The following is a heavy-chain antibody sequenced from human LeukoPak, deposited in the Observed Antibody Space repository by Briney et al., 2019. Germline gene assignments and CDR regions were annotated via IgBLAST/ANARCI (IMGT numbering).Heavy chain of an antibody. J-gene: IGHJ4*02. CDR2: IWFDGTKE. Sequence: PGGSLRLSCAASGFNFNGYGMHWVRQAPGKGLQWVAFIWFDGTKEYYADSVKGRFTISRDNFKSIVSLQMNNLRVEDTALYYCTKERDYYHGSGYDFWGQGTLVTVSS. CDR1: GFNFNGYG. D-gene: IGHD3-22*01. CDR3: TKERDYYHGSGYDF. V-gene: IGHV3-30*02.